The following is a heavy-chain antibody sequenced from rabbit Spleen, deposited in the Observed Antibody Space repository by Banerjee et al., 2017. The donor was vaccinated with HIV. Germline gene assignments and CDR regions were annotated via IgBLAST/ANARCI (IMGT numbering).Heavy chain of an antibody. Sequence: QEQLVESGGGLVQPEGSLTLTCTASGFSFSDSYYMYYMCWVRQAPGKGLEWTACIYSGSHGNTYYASWAKGRFTISKTSSTTVTLRMTRLTAADTATYFCARDLAGVIGWNFSLWGQGTLSPS. D-gene: IGHD4-1*01. J-gene: IGHJ4*01. CDR2: IYSGSHGNT. CDR3: ARDLAGVIGWNFSL. CDR1: GFSFSDSYY. V-gene: IGHV1S45*01.